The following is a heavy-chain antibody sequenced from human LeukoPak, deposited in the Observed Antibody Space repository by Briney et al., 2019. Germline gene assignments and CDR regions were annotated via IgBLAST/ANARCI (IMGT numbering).Heavy chain of an antibody. CDR2: ISAYNGNT. D-gene: IGHD4-17*01. V-gene: IGHV1-18*01. J-gene: IGHJ6*02. Sequence: GASVKVSCKASGYTFTSYGISWVQQAPGQGLEWMGWISAYNGNTNYAQKLQGRVTMTTDTSTSTAYMELRSLRSDDTAVYYCARAKTTVTNFHYYYGMDVWGQGTTVTVSS. CDR1: GYTFTSYG. CDR3: ARAKTTVTNFHYYYGMDV.